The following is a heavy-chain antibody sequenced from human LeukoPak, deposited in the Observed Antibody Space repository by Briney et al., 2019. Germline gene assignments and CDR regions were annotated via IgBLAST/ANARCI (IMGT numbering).Heavy chain of an antibody. V-gene: IGHV4-34*01. CDR1: GGSFSGYY. D-gene: IGHD3-16*02. CDR3: ATSFYDYVWGSYRYTGY. Sequence: SSETLSLTCAVYGGSFSGYYWSWIRQPPGKGLEWIGEINHSGSTNYNPSLKSRVTISVDTSKNQFSLKLSSVTAADTAVYYCATSFYDYVWGSYRYTGYWGQGTLVTVSS. J-gene: IGHJ4*02. CDR2: INHSGST.